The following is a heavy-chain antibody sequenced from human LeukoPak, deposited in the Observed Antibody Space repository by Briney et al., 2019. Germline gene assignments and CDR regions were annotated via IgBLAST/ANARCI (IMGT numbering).Heavy chain of an antibody. D-gene: IGHD7-27*01. V-gene: IGHV1-46*01. CDR1: GYTFTSYY. CDR3: ARHPLDLLTGDRGADFDY. J-gene: IGHJ4*02. Sequence: ASVKVSCKASGYTFTSYYMHWVRQAPGQGLEWMGIINPSGGSTSYAQKFQGRVTMTRDTSISTAYMELSRLRSDDTAVYYCARHPLDLLTGDRGADFDYWGQGTLVTVSS. CDR2: INPSGGST.